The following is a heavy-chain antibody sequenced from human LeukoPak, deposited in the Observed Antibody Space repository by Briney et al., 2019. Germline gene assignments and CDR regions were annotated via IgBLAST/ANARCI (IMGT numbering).Heavy chain of an antibody. J-gene: IGHJ4*02. CDR1: GFTFSSYG. D-gene: IGHD3-22*01. Sequence: PGGSLRLSCAASGFTFSSYGMGWVRQAPGKGLEWVSAISGSGGSTYYADSVKGRFTISRDNSKNTLYLQMNSLRAEDTAVYYCASPRSGPYYYDSRPFDYWGQGTLVTVSS. CDR2: ISGSGGST. V-gene: IGHV3-23*01. CDR3: ASPRSGPYYYDSRPFDY.